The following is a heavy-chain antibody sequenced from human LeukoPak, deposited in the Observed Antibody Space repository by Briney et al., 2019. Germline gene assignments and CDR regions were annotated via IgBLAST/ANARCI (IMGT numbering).Heavy chain of an antibody. CDR1: GFTFSNAW. J-gene: IGHJ4*02. Sequence: GGSLRLSFAASGFTFSNAWMSWVRQAPGKGLEWVGRIKSKTDGGTTDYAAPVKGRFTISRDDSKNTLYLQMNSLKTEDTAVYYCTTEYYDILTGYFPIDYWGQGTLVTVSS. V-gene: IGHV3-15*01. D-gene: IGHD3-9*01. CDR2: IKSKTDGGTT. CDR3: TTEYYDILTGYFPIDY.